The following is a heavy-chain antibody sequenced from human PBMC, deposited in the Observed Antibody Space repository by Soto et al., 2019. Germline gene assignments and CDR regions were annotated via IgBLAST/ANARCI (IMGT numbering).Heavy chain of an antibody. Sequence: PSETLSLTCTVSGGSISSSSYYWVWIRQPPGKGLEWIGSIYYSGSTYYNPSLKSRVTISVDTSKNQFSLKLSSVTAADTAVYYCARAVAGSPRYFDYWGQGTLVTVSS. CDR1: GGSISSSSYY. V-gene: IGHV4-39*01. J-gene: IGHJ4*02. D-gene: IGHD6-19*01. CDR3: ARAVAGSPRYFDY. CDR2: IYYSGST.